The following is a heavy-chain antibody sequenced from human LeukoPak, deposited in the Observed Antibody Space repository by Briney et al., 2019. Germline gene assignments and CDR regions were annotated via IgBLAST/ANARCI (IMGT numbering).Heavy chain of an antibody. D-gene: IGHD3-16*01. J-gene: IGHJ4*02. CDR1: GFTFSSYG. V-gene: IGHV3-30*03. CDR2: ISYDGSNK. CDR3: ARDWGSVKSFDY. Sequence: GGSLRLSCAASGFTFSSYGMHWVRQAPGKGLEWVAVISYDGSNKYYADSVKGRFTISRDNSKNTLYLQMNSLRAEDTAVYYCARDWGSVKSFDYWGQGTLVTVSS.